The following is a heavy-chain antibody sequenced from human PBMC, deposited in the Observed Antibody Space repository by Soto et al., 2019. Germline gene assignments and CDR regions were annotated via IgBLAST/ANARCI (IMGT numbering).Heavy chain of an antibody. V-gene: IGHV3-21*01. CDR2: VSSSSTYI. CDR1: GFTFSSYT. J-gene: IGHJ4*02. CDR3: ARGSHSTTWYGGPFDY. Sequence: EVQLVDSGGGLVKPGGSLRLSCAASGFTFSSYTMNWVRQAPGKGLEWVSSVSSSSTYIYYADSVKGRFTISRDNAKNSLYLQMNSLRAEDTAIYYCARGSHSTTWYGGPFDYWGQGTLVTVSS. D-gene: IGHD6-13*01.